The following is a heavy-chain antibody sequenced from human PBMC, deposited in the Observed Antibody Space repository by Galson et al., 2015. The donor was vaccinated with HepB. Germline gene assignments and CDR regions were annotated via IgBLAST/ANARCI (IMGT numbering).Heavy chain of an antibody. J-gene: IGHJ5*02. V-gene: IGHV1-8*01. Sequence: SVKVSCKASGYTFTSYDINWVRQATGQGLEWMGWMNPNSGNTGYAQKFQGRVTMTRNTSISTAYMELSSLRSDDTAVYYCARVGSSSWYGNWFDPWGQGTLVTVSS. D-gene: IGHD6-13*01. CDR2: MNPNSGNT. CDR3: ARVGSSSWYGNWFDP. CDR1: GYTFTSYD.